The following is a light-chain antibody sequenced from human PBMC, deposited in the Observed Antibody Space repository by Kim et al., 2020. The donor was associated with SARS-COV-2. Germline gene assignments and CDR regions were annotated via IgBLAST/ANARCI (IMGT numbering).Light chain of an antibody. J-gene: IGKJ4*01. CDR3: QQRSTWLT. CDR1: QSVNTY. V-gene: IGKV3-11*01. CDR2: DAS. Sequence: EIVLTQSPATLSLSPGEGATLSCRASQSVNTYLAWYQQKPGQAPRLLIYDASNRATGIPARFSGSGSGTDFTLTISSLEPEDFAVYYCQQRSTWLTFGGGTKVDIK.